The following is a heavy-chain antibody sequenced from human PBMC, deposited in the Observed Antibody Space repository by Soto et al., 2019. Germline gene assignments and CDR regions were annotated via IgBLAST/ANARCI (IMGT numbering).Heavy chain of an antibody. CDR1: GFTFSSYA. V-gene: IGHV3-23*01. CDR3: AKVPNIVLVLAATEREDY. Sequence: EVQLLESGGGLVQPGGSLRLSCAASGFTFSSYAMSWVRQAPGKGLEWVSAISGSGGSTYYADSVKGRFTISRDNSKNTLYLQMNSLRAEDTAVYYCAKVPNIVLVLAATEREDYWGQGTLVTVSS. J-gene: IGHJ4*02. D-gene: IGHD2-15*01. CDR2: ISGSGGST.